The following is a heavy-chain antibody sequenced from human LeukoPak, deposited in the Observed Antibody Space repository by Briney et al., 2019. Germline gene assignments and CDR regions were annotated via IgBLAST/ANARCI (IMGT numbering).Heavy chain of an antibody. V-gene: IGHV4-4*02. CDR1: GGSVTSTNW. Sequence: SETLSLTCGVSGGSVTSTNWWTWVRQPPGKGLEWIGEVNVDGRTNYNPSLKSRLTLSVDLSENHISLRLTSVTAADTAVYYCAREGGFYRPLDYSGQGTLVTVFS. D-gene: IGHD3-3*01. CDR2: VNVDGRT. CDR3: AREGGFYRPLDY. J-gene: IGHJ4*02.